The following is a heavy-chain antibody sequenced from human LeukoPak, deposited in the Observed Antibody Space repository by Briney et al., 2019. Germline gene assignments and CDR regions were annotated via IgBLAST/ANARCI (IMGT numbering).Heavy chain of an antibody. CDR1: GGTFSSYA. Sequence: ASVKVSCKASGGTFSSYAISWVRQAPGQGLEWMGGIIPIFGTANYAQKFQGRVTITTDESTSAAYMELRSLRSDDTALYYCARVGPLIAAYYMDVWGKGTTVTVSS. CDR3: ARVGPLIAAYYMDV. J-gene: IGHJ6*03. V-gene: IGHV1-69*05. D-gene: IGHD6-6*01. CDR2: IIPIFGTA.